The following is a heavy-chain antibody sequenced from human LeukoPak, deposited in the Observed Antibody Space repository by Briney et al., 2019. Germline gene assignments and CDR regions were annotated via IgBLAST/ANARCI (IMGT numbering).Heavy chain of an antibody. CDR3: ARKHCSSTSCYNYFDY. J-gene: IGHJ4*02. Sequence: ASVKVSCKASGYTFTGYYMRWVRQAPGQGLEWMGIINPSGGSTSYAQKFQGRVTMTRDTSTSTVYMELSSLRSEDTAVYYCARKHCSSTSCYNYFDYWGQGTLVTVSS. CDR2: INPSGGST. CDR1: GYTFTGYY. V-gene: IGHV1-46*01. D-gene: IGHD2-2*02.